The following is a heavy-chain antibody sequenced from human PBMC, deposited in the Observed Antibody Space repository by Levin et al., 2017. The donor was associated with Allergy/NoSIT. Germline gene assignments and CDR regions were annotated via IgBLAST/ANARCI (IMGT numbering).Heavy chain of an antibody. D-gene: IGHD3-3*01. Sequence: SGPTLVKPTQTLTLTCTFSGFSLSTSGVGVGWIRQPPGKALEWLALIYWDDDKRYSPSLKSRLTITKDTSKNQVVLTMTNMDPVDTATYYCAHHSAIWGDFWSGRGYGMDVWGQGTTVTVSS. CDR3: AHHSAIWGDFWSGRGYGMDV. CDR1: GFSLSTSGVG. CDR2: IYWDDDK. V-gene: IGHV2-5*02. J-gene: IGHJ6*02.